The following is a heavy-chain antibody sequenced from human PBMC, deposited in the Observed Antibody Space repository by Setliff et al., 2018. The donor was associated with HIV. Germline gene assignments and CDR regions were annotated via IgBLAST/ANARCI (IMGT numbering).Heavy chain of an antibody. V-gene: IGHV3-30*04. D-gene: IGHD2-8*01. Sequence: GGSLRLSCAASGFTFSSYAMHWVRQAPGKGLEWVAVISYDGNNKYYADSVKGRFTISRDNSKNTLYLQINSLRAEDTAVYYCARVFGPHDGYVDHWGQGTLVTVSS. CDR3: ARVFGPHDGYVDH. J-gene: IGHJ4*02. CDR2: ISYDGNNK. CDR1: GFTFSSYA.